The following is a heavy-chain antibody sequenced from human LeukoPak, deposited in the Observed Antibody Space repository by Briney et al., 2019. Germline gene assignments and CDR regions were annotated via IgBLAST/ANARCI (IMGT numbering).Heavy chain of an antibody. CDR3: ASSGYSASGGRAYYFDY. D-gene: IGHD6-13*01. CDR2: INPSGGST. J-gene: IGHJ4*02. CDR1: GYTFTSYY. V-gene: IGHV1-46*01. Sequence: ASVKVSCKASGYTFTSYYMHWVRQAPGRGLEWMGIINPSGGSTSYAQKFQGRVTMTRDTSTSTVYMELSSLRSEDTAVYYCASSGYSASGGRAYYFDYWGQGTLVTVSS.